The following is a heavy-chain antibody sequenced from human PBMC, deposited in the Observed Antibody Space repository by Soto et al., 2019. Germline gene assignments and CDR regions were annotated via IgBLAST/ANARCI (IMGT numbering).Heavy chain of an antibody. CDR3: ARAVPIFGVVTPPDSFHGMDV. Sequence: GGSLRLSCAASVFTFRSYTMYWVRQAPGKGLEWVTVISSEGSNRYYADSVKGRFTISRDNSKNTLYLQMNSLRLEDTAVYYCARAVPIFGVVTPPDSFHGMDVWGQGTTVTVSS. CDR2: ISSEGSNR. V-gene: IGHV3-30-3*01. D-gene: IGHD3-3*01. CDR1: VFTFRSYT. J-gene: IGHJ6*02.